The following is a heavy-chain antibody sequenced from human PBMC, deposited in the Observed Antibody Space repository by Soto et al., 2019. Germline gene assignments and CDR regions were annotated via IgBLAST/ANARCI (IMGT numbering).Heavy chain of an antibody. CDR2: ISSNGGST. CDR3: VKVPRSSGWLTYFDY. Sequence: PGGSLRLSCSASGFTFSSYAMHWVRQAPGNGLEYVSAISSNGGSTYYADSVKGRFTISRDNSKNTLYLQMSSLRAEDTAVYYCVKVPRSSGWLTYFDYWGQGTLVTVSS. D-gene: IGHD6-19*01. CDR1: GFTFSSYA. J-gene: IGHJ4*02. V-gene: IGHV3-64D*08.